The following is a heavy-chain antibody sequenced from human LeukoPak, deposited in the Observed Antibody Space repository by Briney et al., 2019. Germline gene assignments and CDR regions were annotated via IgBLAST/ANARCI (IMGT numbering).Heavy chain of an antibody. Sequence: GRSLRLSCAASGFTFSSYAMHWVRQAPGKGLEWVAVISYDGSNKYYADSVKGRFTISRDNFKNTLYLQMNSLRAEDTAVYYCAGIDTVTTGGYWGQGTLVTVSS. V-gene: IGHV3-30-3*01. D-gene: IGHD4-17*01. CDR1: GFTFSSYA. J-gene: IGHJ4*02. CDR3: AGIDTVTTGGY. CDR2: ISYDGSNK.